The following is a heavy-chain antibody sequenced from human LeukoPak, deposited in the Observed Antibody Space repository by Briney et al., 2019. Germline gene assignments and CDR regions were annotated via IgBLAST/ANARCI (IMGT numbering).Heavy chain of an antibody. Sequence: PRGSLRLSCTASGLSFSSYNMNWVRQAPGKGPEWVAYITANNTTKYYADSVKGRFTISRDNAKKSLFLQMNSLRAEDTAVYYCAAASAFSSSWRSWGQGTVVTVSS. D-gene: IGHD6-13*01. V-gene: IGHV3-48*01. CDR2: ITANNTTK. J-gene: IGHJ5*02. CDR1: GLSFSSYN. CDR3: AAASAFSSSWRS.